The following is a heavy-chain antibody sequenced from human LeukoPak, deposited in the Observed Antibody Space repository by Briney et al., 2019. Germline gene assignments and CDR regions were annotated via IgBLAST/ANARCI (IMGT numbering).Heavy chain of an antibody. D-gene: IGHD3-10*01. J-gene: IGHJ4*02. V-gene: IGHV3-21*01. CDR2: ISSSSSYI. CDR1: GFTFSSYS. Sequence: GGSLRLSCAASGFTFSSYSMNWVRQAPGKGLEWVSSISSSSSYIYYADSVKGRFTISRDNAKNSLYLQMNSLRAEDTAVYYCAVWLAHGELYYWGQRTLVTVSS. CDR3: AVWLAHGELYY.